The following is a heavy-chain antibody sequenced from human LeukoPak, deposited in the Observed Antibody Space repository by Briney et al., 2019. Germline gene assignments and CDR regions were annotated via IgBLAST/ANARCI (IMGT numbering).Heavy chain of an antibody. J-gene: IGHJ4*02. D-gene: IGHD1-26*01. CDR3: ARGDELTQYSGSYYTLDY. V-gene: IGHV1-46*01. Sequence: ASVKVSCKASGSPFTSYYMHWVRQAPGQGLEWMGIISPSGGSTSYAQKFQGRVTMTRDTSTSTVYMELSSLRPEDTAVYYCARGDELTQYSGSYYTLDYWGQGTLVTVSS. CDR1: GSPFTSYY. CDR2: ISPSGGST.